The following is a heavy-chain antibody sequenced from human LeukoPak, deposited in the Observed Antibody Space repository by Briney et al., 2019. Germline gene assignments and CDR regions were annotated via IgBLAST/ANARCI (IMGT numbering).Heavy chain of an antibody. CDR2: IWYDGSNK. CDR3: AKRTYYYDSSGPASPYY. V-gene: IGHV3-30*02. Sequence: GGSLRLSCAASGFTFSSYGMHWVRQAPGKGLEWGAVIWYDGSNKYYADSVKGRFTISRDNSKNTLYLQMNSLRAEDTAVYYCAKRTYYYDSSGPASPYYWGQGTLVTVSS. J-gene: IGHJ4*02. CDR1: GFTFSSYG. D-gene: IGHD3-22*01.